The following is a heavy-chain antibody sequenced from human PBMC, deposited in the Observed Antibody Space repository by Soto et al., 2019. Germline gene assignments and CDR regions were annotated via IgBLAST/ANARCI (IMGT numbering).Heavy chain of an antibody. CDR2: ISAYNGNT. CDR1: GYTFTSYG. V-gene: IGHV1-18*01. J-gene: IGHJ4*02. Sequence: QVQLVQSGAEVKKPGASVKVSCKASGYTFTSYGISLVRQAPGQGLEWMGWISAYNGNTNYAQKIDGRVIMTTDTSTSRAYMALRSLRSDDTAVYYCARASRPFDYWGQGTLVTVSS. CDR3: ARASRPFDY.